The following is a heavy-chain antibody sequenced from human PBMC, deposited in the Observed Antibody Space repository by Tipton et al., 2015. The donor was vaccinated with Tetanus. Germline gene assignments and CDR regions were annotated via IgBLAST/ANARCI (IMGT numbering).Heavy chain of an antibody. Sequence: TLSLTCTVSGGSFSSSNDYWAWIRQPPGKGLEWVGSIYYGGSTYFNPSLRSRGTISIDTSRNQFSLQLRSVTAADTAVYYCARQWQLVYFDSWGQGTRVTVSS. CDR1: GGSFSSSNDY. V-gene: IGHV4-39*01. J-gene: IGHJ4*02. D-gene: IGHD6-6*01. CDR2: IYYGGST. CDR3: ARQWQLVYFDS.